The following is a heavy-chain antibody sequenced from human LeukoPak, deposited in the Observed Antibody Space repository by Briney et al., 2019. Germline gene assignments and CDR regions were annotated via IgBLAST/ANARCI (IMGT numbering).Heavy chain of an antibody. CDR3: ARDRASPAADQGHWFDP. CDR1: GGSISSYY. CDR2: IYTSGST. D-gene: IGHD6-13*01. V-gene: IGHV4-4*07. J-gene: IGHJ5*02. Sequence: SETLSLTCTVSGGSISSYYWSWIRQPAGKGLEWIGRIYTSGSTNYNPSLKSRVTMSVDTSKNQFSLKLSSVTAADTAVYYCARDRASPAADQGHWFDPWGQGTLVTVSS.